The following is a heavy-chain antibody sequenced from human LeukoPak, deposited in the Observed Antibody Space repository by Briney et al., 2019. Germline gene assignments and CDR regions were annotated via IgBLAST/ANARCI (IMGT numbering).Heavy chain of an antibody. CDR1: GFTFSSYE. CDR2: ISSSGSTI. V-gene: IGHV3-48*03. D-gene: IGHD3-22*01. CDR3: ARDFYYYDSSGYPMDY. J-gene: IGHJ4*02. Sequence: GGSLRLSCAASGFTFSSYEMNWVRQAPGKGLEWVSYISSSGSTIYYADSVKGRFTISRGNAKNSLYLQMNSLRAEDTAVYYCARDFYYYDSSGYPMDYWGQGTLVTVSS.